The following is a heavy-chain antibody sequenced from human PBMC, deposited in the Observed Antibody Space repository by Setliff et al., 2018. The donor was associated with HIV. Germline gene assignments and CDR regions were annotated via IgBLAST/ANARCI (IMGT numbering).Heavy chain of an antibody. CDR1: GGSISSGSYY. Sequence: SETLSLTCTVSGGSISSGSYYWSWIRQPAGKGLEWIGHIHTSGSTKYNPSLKSRVTISAGTSKNQFSLNLSSVTAAETAVYYCARVGYHGSGRYSFDYWGQGTLVTVSS. V-gene: IGHV4-61*09. CDR3: ARVGYHGSGRYSFDY. D-gene: IGHD3-10*01. CDR2: IHTSGST. J-gene: IGHJ4*02.